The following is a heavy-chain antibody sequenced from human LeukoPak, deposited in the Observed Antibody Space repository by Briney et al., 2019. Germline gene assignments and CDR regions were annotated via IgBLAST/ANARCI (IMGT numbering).Heavy chain of an antibody. Sequence: SETLSLTCTVSGGSISSYYWSWIRQPPGKGLERIGYIYYSGSTNYNPSLKSRVTISVDTSKNQFSLKLSSVTAADTAVYYCARDRIFGSGSYYYGMDVWGQGTTVTVSS. V-gene: IGHV4-59*01. CDR1: GGSISSYY. CDR2: IYYSGST. J-gene: IGHJ6*02. D-gene: IGHD3-10*01. CDR3: ARDRIFGSGSYYYGMDV.